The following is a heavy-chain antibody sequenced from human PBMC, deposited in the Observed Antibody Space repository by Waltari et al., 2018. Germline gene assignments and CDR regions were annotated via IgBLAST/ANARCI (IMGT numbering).Heavy chain of an antibody. CDR3: ARDNPYSSSWITFFDTFGI. J-gene: IGHJ3*02. Sequence: QVQLVGSGGGVVQPGGSLRLSCTASGFRFSTYAMHWVRQAPGKGLEWVAVVSSDGADRRYSDSVQGRFTISRDNSKNTMYLQMDSLRAEDTAVYYCARDNPYSSSWITFFDTFGIWGQGTMVTVSS. CDR2: VSSDGADR. D-gene: IGHD6-13*01. V-gene: IGHV3-30-3*01. CDR1: GFRFSTYA.